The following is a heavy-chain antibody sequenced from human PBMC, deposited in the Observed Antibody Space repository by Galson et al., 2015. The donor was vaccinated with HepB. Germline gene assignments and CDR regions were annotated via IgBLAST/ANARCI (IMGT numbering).Heavy chain of an antibody. CDR2: IYSGGST. Sequence: SLRLSCAASGFTVSSNYMSWVRQAPGKGLEWVSVIYSGGSTYYADSVKGRFTISRHNSKNTLYLQMNSLRAEDTAVYYCARGGNYYGSGSELQPSDYWGQGTLVTVSS. J-gene: IGHJ4*02. V-gene: IGHV3-53*04. CDR1: GFTVSSNY. D-gene: IGHD3-10*01. CDR3: ARGGNYYGSGSELQPSDY.